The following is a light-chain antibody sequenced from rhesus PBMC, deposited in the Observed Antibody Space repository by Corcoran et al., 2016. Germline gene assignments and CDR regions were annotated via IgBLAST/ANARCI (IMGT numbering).Light chain of an antibody. CDR3: QHYYSVPWT. Sequence: DIQMTQSPSSLSASVGDRVTITCRASQDITNDLAWYQQKPGETPKLLLYEASDLQSGSPSRFSGNGSGTDFTLTISILQSEDFATYYCQHYYSVPWTFGQGTKVEIK. CDR2: EAS. J-gene: IGKJ1*01. CDR1: QDITND. V-gene: IGKV1-25*01.